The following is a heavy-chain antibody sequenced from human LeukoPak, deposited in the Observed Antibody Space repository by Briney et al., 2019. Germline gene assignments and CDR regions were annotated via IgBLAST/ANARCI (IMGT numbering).Heavy chain of an antibody. CDR2: IYYSGST. Sequence: SETLSLTCTVSGGSISSYYWSWIRQPPGKGLEWIGYIYYSGSTNYNPSLKSRVTISVDTSKNQFSLKLSSVTAADTAVYYCARDQHCSSTSCYDYWGQGTLVTVSS. CDR1: GGSISSYY. D-gene: IGHD2-2*01. CDR3: ARDQHCSSTSCYDY. V-gene: IGHV4-59*01. J-gene: IGHJ4*02.